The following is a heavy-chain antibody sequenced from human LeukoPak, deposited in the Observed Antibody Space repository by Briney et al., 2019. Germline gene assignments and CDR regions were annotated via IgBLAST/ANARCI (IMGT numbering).Heavy chain of an antibody. V-gene: IGHV3-11*05. CDR1: GFTFSDYY. J-gene: IGHJ5*02. Sequence: GGSLRLSCAASGFTFSDYYMSWIRQAPGKGLEWVSYISSSSSYTNYADSVKGRFTISRDNAKNSLYLQMNSLRAEDTAVYYCARDCRHYYGSGRGDWFDPWGQGTLVTVSS. D-gene: IGHD3-10*01. CDR2: ISSSSSYT. CDR3: ARDCRHYYGSGRGDWFDP.